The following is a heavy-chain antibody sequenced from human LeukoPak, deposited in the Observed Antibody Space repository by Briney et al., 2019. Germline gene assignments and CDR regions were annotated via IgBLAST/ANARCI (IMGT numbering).Heavy chain of an antibody. D-gene: IGHD3-22*01. CDR2: ISSSGSTI. J-gene: IGHJ4*02. CDR3: AKDESSGYYYFDH. Sequence: GGSLRLSCAASGFTFSSYEMNWVRQAPGKGLEWVSYISSSGSTIYYADSVKGRFTISRDNSKNTLYLQMNSLRAEDTAVYYCAKDESSGYYYFDHWGQGTLVTVSS. CDR1: GFTFSSYE. V-gene: IGHV3-48*03.